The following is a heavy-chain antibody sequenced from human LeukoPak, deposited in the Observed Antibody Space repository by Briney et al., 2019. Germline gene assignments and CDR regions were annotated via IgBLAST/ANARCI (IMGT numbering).Heavy chain of an antibody. V-gene: IGHV4-34*01. CDR2: INHSGST. J-gene: IGHJ4*02. Sequence: PSETLSLTCAVYGGSFNGYYWSWIRQPPGKGLEWIGEINHSGSTNYNPSLKSRVTISVDTSKNQFSLKLSSVTAADTAVYYCARGTAAGTFYWGQGTLVTVSS. CDR3: ARGTAAGTFY. CDR1: GGSFNGYY. D-gene: IGHD6-13*01.